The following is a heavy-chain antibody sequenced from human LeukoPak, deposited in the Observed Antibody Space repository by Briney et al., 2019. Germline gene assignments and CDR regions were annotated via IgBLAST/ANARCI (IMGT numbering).Heavy chain of an antibody. D-gene: IGHD6-13*01. V-gene: IGHV3-74*01. Sequence: GGSLRLSCAASGFTFSSYWMHWVRQAPGKGLVWVSRINTDGSSTSYADSVKGRFTISRGNAKNTLYLQMNSLRAEDTAVYYCARDYSSSWYYYYYYMDVWGKGTTVTVSS. CDR3: ARDYSSSWYYYYYYMDV. J-gene: IGHJ6*03. CDR1: GFTFSSYW. CDR2: INTDGSST.